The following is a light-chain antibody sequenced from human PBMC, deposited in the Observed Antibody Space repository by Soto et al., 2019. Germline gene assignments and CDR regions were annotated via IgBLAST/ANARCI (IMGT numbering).Light chain of an antibody. Sequence: QSAPNERRSVSGCPGQSFTISCNGTSSDVGGYNYVSWYQQHPGKAPKLMIYDVSNRPSWVSNRFSGSKSGNTASLTISGLQAEDEADYYCSSHTSSSTRVFGTGTKVTVL. CDR1: SSDVGGYNY. CDR3: SSHTSSSTRV. J-gene: IGLJ1*01. CDR2: DVS. V-gene: IGLV2-14*01.